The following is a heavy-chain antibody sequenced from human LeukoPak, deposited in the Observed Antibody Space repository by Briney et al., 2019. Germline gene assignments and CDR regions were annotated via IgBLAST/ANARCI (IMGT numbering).Heavy chain of an antibody. CDR1: GFTFSSYD. CDR2: ISSSGSTI. CDR3: TRDWSWGFDP. Sequence: PGGSLRLSCAASGFTFSSYDMNWVRQAPGKGLECVSYISSSGSTIYYGDSVKGRFTISRDNAKNSLYLLMNSLRAEDAAVYDCTRDWSWGFDPWGQGTLVTVSS. D-gene: IGHD1-26*01. V-gene: IGHV3-48*03. J-gene: IGHJ5*02.